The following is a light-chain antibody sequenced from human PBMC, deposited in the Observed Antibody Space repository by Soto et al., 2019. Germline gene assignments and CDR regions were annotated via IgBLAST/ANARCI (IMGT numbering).Light chain of an antibody. CDR2: GAS. J-gene: IGKJ2*01. CDR3: QQYGTLPRT. CDR1: QGVSGNY. Sequence: EVVLTQSPGTLSLSPGDRVTLSCRASQGVSGNYLAWYQQKPGQAPRLLIYGASNRATGIPDRFSGSGSGTDFTLTISRLEPDDFAVYFCQQYGTLPRTFGQGAKLEFK. V-gene: IGKV3-20*01.